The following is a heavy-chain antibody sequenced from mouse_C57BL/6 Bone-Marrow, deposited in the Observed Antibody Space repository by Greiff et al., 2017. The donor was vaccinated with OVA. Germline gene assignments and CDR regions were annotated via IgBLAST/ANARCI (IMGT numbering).Heavy chain of an antibody. CDR1: GFSLTSYG. Sequence: VQVVESGPGLVQPSQSLSITCTVSGFSLTSYGVHWVRQSPGKGLEWLGVIWSGGSTDYNAAFISRLSISKDNSKSQVFFKMNSLQADDTAIYYCDRNWGTTVVAGGMDYWGQGTSVTVSS. J-gene: IGHJ4*01. V-gene: IGHV2-2*01. CDR2: IWSGGST. D-gene: IGHD1-1*01. CDR3: DRNWGTTVVAGGMDY.